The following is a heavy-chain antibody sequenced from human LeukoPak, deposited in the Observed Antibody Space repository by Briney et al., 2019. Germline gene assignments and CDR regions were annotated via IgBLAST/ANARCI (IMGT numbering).Heavy chain of an antibody. CDR1: GGSISSGDYY. Sequence: SETLSLTCTVSGGSISSGDYYWNWIRQPPGRGLEWIGYIHYSGSTHYNPSLKSRVTISVDTSKNQFSLKLTSVTAADTAVYYCARVSHSYGFMFAEYYFDYWGQGTLVTVSS. CDR2: IHYSGST. V-gene: IGHV4-30-4*08. J-gene: IGHJ4*02. CDR3: ARVSHSYGFMFAEYYFDY. D-gene: IGHD5-18*01.